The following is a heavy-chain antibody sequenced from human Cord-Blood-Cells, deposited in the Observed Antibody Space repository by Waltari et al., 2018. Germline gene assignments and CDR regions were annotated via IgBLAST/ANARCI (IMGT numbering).Heavy chain of an antibody. J-gene: IGHJ3*02. CDR1: GGSFSGYY. CDR2: INHSGST. V-gene: IGHV4-34*01. D-gene: IGHD7-27*01. Sequence: QVQLQQWGAGLLKPSETLSLTCAVYGGSFSGYYWSWIRQPPGKGLEWIGEINHSGSTNYNPSLKSRVTISVDTSKNQFSLKLSSVTAADTAVYYCARDGLTGDGDPSDAFDIWGQGTMVTVSS. CDR3: ARDGLTGDGDPSDAFDI.